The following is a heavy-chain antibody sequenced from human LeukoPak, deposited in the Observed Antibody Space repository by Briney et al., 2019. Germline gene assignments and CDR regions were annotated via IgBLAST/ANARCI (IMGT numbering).Heavy chain of an antibody. Sequence: PGGSLRLSCAASGFTGRSNYMSWGRPAPGDGLEWVSVIYSGGSTYYADSVKGRFAISRDNSKNTLYLQMNSLRAEDTAVYYCARDHSGWYDYWGQGTLVTVSS. CDR1: GFTGRSNY. CDR3: ARDHSGWYDY. V-gene: IGHV3-66*01. J-gene: IGHJ4*02. D-gene: IGHD6-19*01. CDR2: IYSGGST.